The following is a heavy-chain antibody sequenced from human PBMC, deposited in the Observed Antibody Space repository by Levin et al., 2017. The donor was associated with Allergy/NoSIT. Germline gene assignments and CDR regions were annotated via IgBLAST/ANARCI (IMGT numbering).Heavy chain of an antibody. CDR3: AKSVVVVTATRGLSFDY. V-gene: IGHV3-23*01. CDR2: ISGSGGST. Sequence: GASVKVSCAASGFTFSSYAMSWVRQAPGKGLEWVSAISGSGGSTYYADSVKGRFTISRDNSKNTLYLQMNSLRAEDTAVYYCAKSVVVVTATRGLSFDYWGQGTLVTVSS. J-gene: IGHJ4*02. D-gene: IGHD2-21*02. CDR1: GFTFSSYA.